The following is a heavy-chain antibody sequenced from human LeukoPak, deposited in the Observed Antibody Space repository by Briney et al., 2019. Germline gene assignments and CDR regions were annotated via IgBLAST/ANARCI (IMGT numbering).Heavy chain of an antibody. D-gene: IGHD1-7*01. J-gene: IGHJ4*02. CDR2: ISSSSSTI. V-gene: IGHV3-48*01. CDR3: ARENVLELLDY. CDR1: GFTFSSYS. Sequence: GGSLRLSCAASGFTFSSYSMNWVRQAPGKGLEWVSYISSSSSTIYYADSVKGRFTISRDNAKNSLYLQMNSLRAEDTAVYYCARENVLELLDYWGQGTLVTVSS.